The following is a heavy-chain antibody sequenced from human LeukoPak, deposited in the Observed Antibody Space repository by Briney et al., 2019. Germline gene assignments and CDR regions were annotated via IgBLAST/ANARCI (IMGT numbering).Heavy chain of an antibody. Sequence: VASVKVSCTASVYTFTGDYINWVRQAPGPGLEWMGWISAYNGNTIYAQKLQGRVTMTTDTSTSTAYMELRSLRSDDTAVYYCERDDSSSWYDYWGQGTLVTVSS. J-gene: IGHJ4*02. CDR3: ERDDSSSWYDY. CDR1: VYTFTGDY. V-gene: IGHV1-18*04. D-gene: IGHD6-13*01. CDR2: ISAYNGNT.